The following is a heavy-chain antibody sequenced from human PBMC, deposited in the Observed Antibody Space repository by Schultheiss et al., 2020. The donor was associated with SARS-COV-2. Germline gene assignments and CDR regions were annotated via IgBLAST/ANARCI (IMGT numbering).Heavy chain of an antibody. J-gene: IGHJ4*02. CDR2: IYHSGST. CDR1: GGSISSGDYY. D-gene: IGHD2-21*02. Sequence: SETLSLTCTVSGGSISSGDYYWSWIRQPPGKGLEWIGYIYHSGSTYYNPSLKSRVTISVDRSKNQFSLKLSSVTAADTAVYYCARGCGGDCYSPSPLGLSYWGQGTLVTVSS. CDR3: ARGCGGDCYSPSPLGLSY. V-gene: IGHV4-30-2*01.